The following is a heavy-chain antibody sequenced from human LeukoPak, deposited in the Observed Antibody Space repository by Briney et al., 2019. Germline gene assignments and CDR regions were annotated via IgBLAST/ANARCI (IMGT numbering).Heavy chain of an antibody. CDR1: GLTFSNAW. Sequence: GGSLRLSCAASGLTFSNAWMSWVRQAPGKGLEWVGRIKSKTDGGTTDYAAPVKGRFTISRDDSKNTLYLRMNSLKTEDTAVYYCTTPYYDSSGYTSDYWGQGTLVTVSS. D-gene: IGHD3-22*01. CDR2: IKSKTDGGTT. V-gene: IGHV3-15*01. CDR3: TTPYYDSSGYTSDY. J-gene: IGHJ4*02.